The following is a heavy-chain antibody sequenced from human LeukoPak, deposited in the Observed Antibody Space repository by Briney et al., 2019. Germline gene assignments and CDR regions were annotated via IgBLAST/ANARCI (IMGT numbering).Heavy chain of an antibody. J-gene: IGHJ4*02. Sequence: TGRSLRLSCAASGFTFSSYGMHWVRQAPGKGLEWVAVIWYDGSNKYYADSVKGRFTISRDNSKNTLYLQMNSLRAEDTAVYYCARDPPTLSSFDYWSQGTLVTVSS. CDR3: ARDPPTLSSFDY. V-gene: IGHV3-33*01. CDR1: GFTFSSYG. D-gene: IGHD2-2*01. CDR2: IWYDGSNK.